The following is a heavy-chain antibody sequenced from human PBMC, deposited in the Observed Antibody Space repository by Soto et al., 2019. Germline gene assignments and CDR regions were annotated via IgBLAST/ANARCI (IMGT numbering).Heavy chain of an antibody. CDR3: ARDLVVLWFGTFDY. J-gene: IGHJ4*02. V-gene: IGHV1-3*01. CDR1: GYVFNSYA. D-gene: IGHD3-10*01. Sequence: ASVKVSCKASGYVFNSYAMHWVRQAPGQRLEWMGWINAGNGNTKYSQKFQGRVMITTDTSASTAYMELSSLTSEDTAVYYCARDLVVLWFGTFDYWGQGSLVTVS. CDR2: INAGNGNT.